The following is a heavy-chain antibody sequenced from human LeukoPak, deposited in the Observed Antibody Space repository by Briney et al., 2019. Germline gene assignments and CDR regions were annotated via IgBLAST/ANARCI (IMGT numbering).Heavy chain of an antibody. CDR3: ARLPGIAAV. Sequence: SETLSLTCTVSGGSTSRYYWSWIQQPPGKSLEWIGYIYYTGSTTYNPSLKSRVTISIDTSNNRFSLNLTSVTAADTAVYYCARLPGIAAVWGQGTLVIVSS. D-gene: IGHD6-13*01. J-gene: IGHJ1*01. CDR1: GGSTSRYY. CDR2: IYYTGST. V-gene: IGHV4-59*08.